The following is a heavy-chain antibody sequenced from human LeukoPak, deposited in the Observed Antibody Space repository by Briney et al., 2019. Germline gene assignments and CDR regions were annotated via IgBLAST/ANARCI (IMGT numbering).Heavy chain of an antibody. J-gene: IGHJ4*02. CDR2: INHSGST. V-gene: IGHV4-34*01. D-gene: IGHD2-15*01. CDR3: ARGSSFDGYCSAGACDAGYYDS. CDR1: GGSFSPYY. Sequence: KPSETLSLTCAVYGGSFSPYYWSWIRQPPGKGLEWIGEINHSGSTNYNPSLKSRVTISVDTSKNQFSLKLTSVTAADTAVYFCARGSSFDGYCSAGACDAGYYDSWGQGTPVTVSS.